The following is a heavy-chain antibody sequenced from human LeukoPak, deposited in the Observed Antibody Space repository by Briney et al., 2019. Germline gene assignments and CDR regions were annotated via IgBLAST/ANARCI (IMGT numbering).Heavy chain of an antibody. V-gene: IGHV3-30*01. Sequence: PGRSLRLSCAASGFTFSSYAMHWVRQAPGKGLEWVAVISYDGSNKYYADSVKGRFTISRDNSKNTLYLQMNSLRAEDTAVYYCAREGKGYSYGESYFDYWGQGTLVTVSS. CDR3: AREGKGYSYGESYFDY. J-gene: IGHJ4*02. CDR2: ISYDGSNK. D-gene: IGHD5-18*01. CDR1: GFTFSSYA.